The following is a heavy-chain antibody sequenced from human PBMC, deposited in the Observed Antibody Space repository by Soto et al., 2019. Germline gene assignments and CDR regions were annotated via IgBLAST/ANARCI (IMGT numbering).Heavy chain of an antibody. J-gene: IGHJ4*02. V-gene: IGHV4-39*01. CDR3: ASPAGPGHYFDY. CDR1: GGSVSRDSSY. Sequence: ETLSLTCLVSGGSVSRDSSYWGWIRRPPGKGLEWIASIHRGGTAFYNPSVSGRATISVDTSTNQFSLRLSFVTAADTAVYYCASPAGPGHYFDYWGQGTLVTVSS. CDR2: IHRGGTA.